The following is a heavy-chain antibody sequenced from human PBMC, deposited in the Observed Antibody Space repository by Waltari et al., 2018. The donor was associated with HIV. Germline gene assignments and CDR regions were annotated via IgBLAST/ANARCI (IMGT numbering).Heavy chain of an antibody. D-gene: IGHD3-3*01. CDR2: FSYYGSRE. V-gene: IGHV3-30*04. CDR3: VKEGDFRIFGVRYYPFDY. CDR1: GFSFDISA. J-gene: IGHJ4*02. Sequence: QVQLVASGGGVVQPGTSLTLSCAASGFSFDISAMHWVRQAPGKVLVWVAFFSYYGSREQYADSVRGRFTISRDISKNTLYLQLEGLRGDDTAVYYCVKEGDFRIFGVRYYPFDYWGQGTLVTVSS.